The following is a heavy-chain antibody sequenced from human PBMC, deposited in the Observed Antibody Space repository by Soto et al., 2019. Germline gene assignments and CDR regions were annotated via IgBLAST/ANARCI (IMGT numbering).Heavy chain of an antibody. J-gene: IGHJ4*02. CDR1: GYTFGNYG. D-gene: IGHD2-15*01. CDR2: ISVYNGNT. V-gene: IGHV1-18*01. CDR3: AKDCSGDSRGFDI. Sequence: QVQLVQSGAEVKKPGASVKVSCKASGYTFGNYGISWVRQAPGQGLEWVGWISVYNGNTVYAQKFRGRVNMTTDTSTSTAYMELGSHKSDDTSIYYCAKDCSGDSRGFDIWGQGTMVTVSS.